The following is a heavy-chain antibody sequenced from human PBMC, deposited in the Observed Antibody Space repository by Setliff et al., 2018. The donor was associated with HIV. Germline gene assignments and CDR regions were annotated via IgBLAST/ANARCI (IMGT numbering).Heavy chain of an antibody. V-gene: IGHV4-61*05. CDR1: GGSISSSRYY. J-gene: IGHJ4*02. D-gene: IGHD3-22*01. CDR3: ARGARYAYYYESSGYYRHFDY. CDR2: IYTTGST. Sequence: SETLSLTCTVSGGSISSSRYYWGWIRQPPGKGLDWIGYIYTTGSTNYNPSLKSRVTMSVDTSKNQFSLNLRSVTAADTAVYYCARGARYAYYYESSGYYRHFDYWGQGTLVTVSS.